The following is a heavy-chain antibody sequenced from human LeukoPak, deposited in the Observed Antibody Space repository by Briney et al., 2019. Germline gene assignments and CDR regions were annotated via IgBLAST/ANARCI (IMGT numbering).Heavy chain of an antibody. CDR1: GGSFSGYY. CDR3: ARGGGYYDFWSGYFNNWFDP. V-gene: IGHV4-34*01. CDR2: INHSGST. J-gene: IGHJ5*02. Sequence: SETLSLTCAVYGGSFSGYYWSWIRQPPGKGLEWIGEINHSGSTNYNPSLKSRVTISVDTSKNQFSLKLGSVTAADTAVYYCARGGGYYDFWSGYFNNWFDPWGQGTLVTVSS. D-gene: IGHD3-3*01.